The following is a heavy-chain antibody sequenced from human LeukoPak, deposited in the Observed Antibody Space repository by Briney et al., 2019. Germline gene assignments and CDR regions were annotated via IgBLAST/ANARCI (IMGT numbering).Heavy chain of an antibody. CDR1: GFTFSDHY. V-gene: IGHV3-72*01. J-gene: IGHJ4*02. D-gene: IGHD3-9*01. CDR2: TRNKANSYTT. CDR3: ARGGSGYYFFDY. Sequence: GGSLRLSCAASGFTFSDHYMDWVRQAPGKGLEWVGRTRNKANSYTTEYAASVKGRFTISRDDSKNSLYLQMNSLKTEDTAVCYCARGGSGYYFFDYWGQGTLVTVSS.